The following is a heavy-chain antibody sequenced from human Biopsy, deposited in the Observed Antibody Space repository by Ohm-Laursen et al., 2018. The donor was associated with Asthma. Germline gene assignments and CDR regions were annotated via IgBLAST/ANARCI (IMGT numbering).Heavy chain of an antibody. J-gene: IGHJ2*01. CDR3: ARVGVCGGDCYSPHDYWYFDL. D-gene: IGHD2-21*02. CDR1: GYSFTSYW. V-gene: IGHV5-51*01. CDR2: IYPGDSDT. Sequence: GESLRISCKGSGYSFTSYWIGWVRQMPEKGLEWMGIIYPGDSDTRYSPSFQGQVTISADKSISTAYLQWSSLKASDTAMYYCARVGVCGGDCYSPHDYWYFDLWGRGTLVTVSS.